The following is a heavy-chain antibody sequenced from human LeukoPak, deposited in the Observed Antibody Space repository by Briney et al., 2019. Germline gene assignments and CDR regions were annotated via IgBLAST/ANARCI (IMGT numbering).Heavy chain of an antibody. CDR3: ASSTKDHDAFDI. D-gene: IGHD2-2*01. CDR2: IYHSGST. Sequence: SETLSLTCAVSGGSISSGGYSWSWIRQPPGKGLEWIGYIYHSGSTYYNPSLKSRVTISVDRSKNQFSLKLSSVTAADTAVYYCASSTKDHDAFDIWGQGTMVTVSS. CDR1: GGSISSGGYS. J-gene: IGHJ3*02. V-gene: IGHV4-30-2*01.